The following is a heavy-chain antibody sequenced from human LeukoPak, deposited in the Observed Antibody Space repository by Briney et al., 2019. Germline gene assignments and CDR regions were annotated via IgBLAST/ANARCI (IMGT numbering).Heavy chain of an antibody. CDR3: AREAAWGNWYFDL. CDR1: GFTFSRHG. Sequence: GGSLRLSCAASGFTFSRHGMHWVRQAPGKGLEWVAVIGDTGRAKYYADSVEGRFTASRDNSNKILYLEMNSLRYDDTALYYCAREAAWGNWYFDLWGRGTLATVSS. V-gene: IGHV3-33*08. CDR2: IGDTGRAK. D-gene: IGHD3-16*01. J-gene: IGHJ2*01.